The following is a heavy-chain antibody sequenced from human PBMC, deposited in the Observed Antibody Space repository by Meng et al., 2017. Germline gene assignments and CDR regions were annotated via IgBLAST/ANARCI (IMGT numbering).Heavy chain of an antibody. CDR3: ARDFSAVVVVPAAAPPQLDY. CDR2: IWYDGSNK. CDR1: GFTFSSYG. D-gene: IGHD2-2*01. V-gene: IGHV3-33*01. J-gene: IGHJ4*01. Sequence: GESLKISCAASGFTFSSYGMHWVRQAPGKGLEWVAVIWYDGSNKYYADSVKGRFTISRDNSKNTLYLQMNILRAEDTAVYYCARDFSAVVVVPAAAPPQLDYWGQGTLVTVSS.